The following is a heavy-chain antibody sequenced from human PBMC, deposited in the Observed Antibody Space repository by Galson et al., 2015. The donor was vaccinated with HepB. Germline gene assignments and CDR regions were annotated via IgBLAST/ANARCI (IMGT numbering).Heavy chain of an antibody. V-gene: IGHV4-39*01. CDR2: IYYSGTT. Sequence: SETLSLTCAVSDGSISSRSHYWGWIRQPPGKGLEWIGTIYYSGTTFYTASLKSRVTISVDASKTHFSLNLTSVTAADTAVYYCARHVEIDGRPGWFFDLWGRGTLVTVSS. J-gene: IGHJ2*01. CDR1: DGSISSRSHY. D-gene: IGHD5-12*01. CDR3: ARHVEIDGRPGWFFDL.